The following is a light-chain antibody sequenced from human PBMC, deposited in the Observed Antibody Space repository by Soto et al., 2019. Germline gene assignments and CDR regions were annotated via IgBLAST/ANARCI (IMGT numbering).Light chain of an antibody. CDR2: DAS. CDR1: QSVSTY. J-gene: IGKJ4*01. V-gene: IGKV3-11*01. Sequence: EIVLTQSPATLSLSPGERATLSCRASQSVSTYLAWYQQKPGQAPRLLIYDASNRAAGIPARFSGGGSGTAFTLTITSLDPEDFAVYYCQQRSDWPTFGGGTKVEIK. CDR3: QQRSDWPT.